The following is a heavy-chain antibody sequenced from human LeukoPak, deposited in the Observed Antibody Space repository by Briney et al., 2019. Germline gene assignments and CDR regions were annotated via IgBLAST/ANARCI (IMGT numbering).Heavy chain of an antibody. CDR1: GFTFSSYG. V-gene: IGHV3-33*06. CDR3: AKAANDYGDYVLDY. Sequence: GRSLRLSCAASGFTFSSYGMHWVRQAPGKGLEWVAVIWYDGSNKYYADSVKGRFTTSRDNSKNTLYLQMNSLRAEDTAVYYCAKAANDYGDYVLDYWGQGTLVTVSS. J-gene: IGHJ4*02. CDR2: IWYDGSNK. D-gene: IGHD4-17*01.